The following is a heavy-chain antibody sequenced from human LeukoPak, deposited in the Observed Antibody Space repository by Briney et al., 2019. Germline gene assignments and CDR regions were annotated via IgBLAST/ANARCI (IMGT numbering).Heavy chain of an antibody. J-gene: IGHJ5*02. V-gene: IGHV3-7*01. CDR1: GFTFSSYS. CDR3: ARDHKRITIFGVPNWFDP. Sequence: GGSLRLSCAASGFTFSSYSMNWVRQAPGKGLEWVANIKQDGSEKYYVDSVKGRFTISRDNAKNSLYLQMNSLRAEDTAVYYCARDHKRITIFGVPNWFDPWGQGTLVTVSS. CDR2: IKQDGSEK. D-gene: IGHD3-3*01.